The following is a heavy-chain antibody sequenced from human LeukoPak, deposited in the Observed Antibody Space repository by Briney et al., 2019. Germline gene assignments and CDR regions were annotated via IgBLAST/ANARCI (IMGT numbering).Heavy chain of an antibody. D-gene: IGHD2-2*01. CDR1: GFTFSSYA. J-gene: IGHJ6*03. CDR2: ISGSGGST. V-gene: IGHV3-23*01. CDR3: AKAGLGYCSSTSCHRINYYYYYMDV. Sequence: PGGSLRLSCAASGFTFSSYAMSWVRQAPGKGLEWVSAISGSGGSTYYADSVKGRFTISRDNSKNTLYLQMNSLRAEDTAVYYCAKAGLGYCSSTSCHRINYYYYYMDVWGKGTTVTVSS.